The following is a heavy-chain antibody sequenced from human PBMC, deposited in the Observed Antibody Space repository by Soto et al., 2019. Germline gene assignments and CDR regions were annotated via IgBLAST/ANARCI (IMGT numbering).Heavy chain of an antibody. V-gene: IGHV1-18*01. J-gene: IGHJ4*02. D-gene: IGHD1-1*01. Sequence: GASVKVSCKASGYTFTSYGITWVRQAPGQGLEWVGWISAHNGNTDYAQKLQGRVIVTRDTSTSTAYMELRSLISDDTAVYYCARGRYGDYWGQGALVTVSS. CDR3: ARGRYGDY. CDR2: ISAHNGNT. CDR1: GYTFTSYG.